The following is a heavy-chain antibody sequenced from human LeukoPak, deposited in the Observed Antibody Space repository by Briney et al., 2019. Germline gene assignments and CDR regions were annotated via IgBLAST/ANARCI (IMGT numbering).Heavy chain of an antibody. CDR2: INAGNGNT. V-gene: IGHV1-3*01. CDR3: ARRRIAARDYYYGMDV. Sequence: ASVKVSCKASGYTFTSYAMHWVRQAPGQRLEWMGWINAGNGNTKYSQKFQGRVTITADESTSTAYMELSSLRSEDTAVYYCARRRIAARDYYYGMDVWGQGTTVTVSS. CDR1: GYTFTSYA. J-gene: IGHJ6*02. D-gene: IGHD6-6*01.